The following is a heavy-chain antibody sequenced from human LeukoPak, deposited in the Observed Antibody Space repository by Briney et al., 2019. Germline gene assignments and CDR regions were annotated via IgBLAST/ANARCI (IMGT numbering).Heavy chain of an antibody. CDR1: GFTFSDYA. CDR3: ARETGIEGGIDY. D-gene: IGHD3-10*01. V-gene: IGHV3-30-3*01. J-gene: IGHJ4*02. CDR2: ISYDGSNK. Sequence: PGRSLRLSCAASGFTFSDYAMHWVRQAPGKGLEWVAVISYDGSNKYYADSVKGRFTISRDNSKNTLYLQMNSLRAEDTAVYYCARETGIEGGIDYWGQGTLVTVSS.